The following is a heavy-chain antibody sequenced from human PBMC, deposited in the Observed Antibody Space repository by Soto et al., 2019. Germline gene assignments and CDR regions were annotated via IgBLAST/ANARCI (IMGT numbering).Heavy chain of an antibody. D-gene: IGHD6-13*01. CDR2: INSSSSYT. V-gene: IGHV3-11*05. J-gene: IGHJ2*01. Sequence: QVQLVESGGGLVKPGGSLRLSCAASGFTFSDYYMSWIRQAPGKGLEWVSYINSSSSYTNYADSVKGRFTISRANAKNSRYLQMNRLRAEDTAVYYCARIITAAGGRRYFDLWGRGPLVTGSS. CDR3: ARIITAAGGRRYFDL. CDR1: GFTFSDYY.